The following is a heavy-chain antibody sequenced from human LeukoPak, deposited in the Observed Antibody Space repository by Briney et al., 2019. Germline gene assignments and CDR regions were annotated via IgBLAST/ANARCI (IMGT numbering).Heavy chain of an antibody. V-gene: IGHV4-4*09. Sequence: SETLSLTCAVYGGSFSSYYWSWIRQPPGKGLEWIGYIYTSGSTNYNPSLKSRVTISVDTSKNQFSLKLSSVTAADTAVYYCARHGYYYYMDVWGKGTTVTVSS. CDR3: ARHGYYYYMDV. J-gene: IGHJ6*03. CDR1: GGSFSSYY. CDR2: IYTSGST.